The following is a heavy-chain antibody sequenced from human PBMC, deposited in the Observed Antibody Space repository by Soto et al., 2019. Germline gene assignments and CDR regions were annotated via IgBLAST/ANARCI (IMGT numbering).Heavy chain of an antibody. Sequence: SETLSLTCAVYGGSFSGYYWSWIRQPPGKGLEWIGEINHSGSTNYNPSLKSRVTISVDTSKNQFSLKLSSVTAADTAVYYCARRIAARPRGIDYWGQGTLVTVSS. J-gene: IGHJ4*02. V-gene: IGHV4-34*01. D-gene: IGHD6-6*01. CDR2: INHSGST. CDR1: GGSFSGYY. CDR3: ARRIAARPRGIDY.